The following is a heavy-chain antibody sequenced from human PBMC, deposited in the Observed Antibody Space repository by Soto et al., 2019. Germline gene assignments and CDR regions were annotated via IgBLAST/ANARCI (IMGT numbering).Heavy chain of an antibody. CDR3: VKGPYGDYAHYYMDV. D-gene: IGHD4-17*01. J-gene: IGHJ6*03. CDR2: ISGSGGST. Sequence: GGSLRLSCAASGFTFSSYAMSWVRQAPGKGLEWVSAISGSGGSTYYADSVKGRFTISRDNSKNTLYLQMNSLRAEDTAVYYCVKGPYGDYAHYYMDVWGKGTTVTVSS. V-gene: IGHV3-23*01. CDR1: GFTFSSYA.